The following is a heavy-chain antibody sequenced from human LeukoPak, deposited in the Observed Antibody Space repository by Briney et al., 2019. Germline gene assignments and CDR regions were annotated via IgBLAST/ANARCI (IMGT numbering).Heavy chain of an antibody. CDR2: INPNSGGT. J-gene: IGHJ6*02. V-gene: IGHV1-2*02. CDR1: GYTFTGYY. CDR3: ARDIVVVVAATLASPYYGMDV. Sequence: GASVKVSCKASGYTFTGYYMHWVRQAPGQGLEWMGWINPNSGGTNYAQKFQGRVTMTRDTSISTAYMELSRLRSDDTAVYYCARDIVVVVAATLASPYYGMDVWGQGTTVTVSS. D-gene: IGHD2-15*01.